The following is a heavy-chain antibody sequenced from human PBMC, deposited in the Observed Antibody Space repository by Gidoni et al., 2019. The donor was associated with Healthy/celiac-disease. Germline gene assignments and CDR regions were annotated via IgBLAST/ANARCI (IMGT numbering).Heavy chain of an antibody. CDR2: IYPGDSDT. D-gene: IGHD2-21*02. V-gene: IGHV5-51*01. CDR1: GDSFTSYW. J-gene: IGHJ4*01. CDR3: ARREYCGGDCYLFDY. Sequence: EVKLVQSGAEVKKPGESLKISCKGSGDSFTSYWIGWVRQIPGKGMECMGIIYPGDSDTRYSPSFQGQVTISADKSISTAYLQWSSLKASDTAMYYCARREYCGGDCYLFDYWGHGTLVTVSS.